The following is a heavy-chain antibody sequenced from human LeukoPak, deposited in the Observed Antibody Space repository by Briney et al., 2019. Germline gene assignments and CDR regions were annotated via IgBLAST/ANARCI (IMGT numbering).Heavy chain of an antibody. D-gene: IGHD3-22*01. CDR1: GGSIGSSSYY. V-gene: IGHV4-39*07. Sequence: PSETLSLTCTVSGGSIGSSSYYWGWIRQPPGKGLEWIGSIYYSGSTYYNPSLKSRVTISVDTSKNQFSLKLSSVTAADTAVYYCARDLTSSSGYFDPWGQGTLVTVSS. J-gene: IGHJ5*02. CDR2: IYYSGST. CDR3: ARDLTSSSGYFDP.